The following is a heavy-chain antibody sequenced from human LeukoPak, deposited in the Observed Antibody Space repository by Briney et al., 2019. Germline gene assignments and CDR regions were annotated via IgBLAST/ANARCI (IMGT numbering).Heavy chain of an antibody. CDR1: GFTFSSYA. CDR3: ANSPYYYDNSGYPY. CDR2: ISGSGGST. D-gene: IGHD3-22*01. Sequence: GGSLRLSSAASGFTFSSYAMSWVRQAPGKGLEWVSAISGSGGSTYYADSVKGRFTISRDNSKNTLYLQMNSLRAEDTAVYYCANSPYYYDNSGYPYWGQGTLVTVSS. V-gene: IGHV3-23*01. J-gene: IGHJ4*02.